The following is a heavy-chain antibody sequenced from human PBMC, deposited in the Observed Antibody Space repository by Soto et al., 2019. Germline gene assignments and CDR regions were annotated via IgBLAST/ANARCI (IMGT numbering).Heavy chain of an antibody. J-gene: IGHJ5*02. V-gene: IGHV1-69*01. Sequence: QVQLVQSGAEVKKPGSSVKVSCKASGGTFRNYAISWVRQAPGQGLEWMGGIIPLFGTPNYAQKFQGKVTIRAVAVTDTTYKELGCLRSEDTAVYYCARHGRQYQFANWFDPCGQGTLVTGSS. CDR3: ARHGRQYQFANWFDP. CDR1: GGTFRNYA. CDR2: IIPLFGTP. D-gene: IGHD4-4*01.